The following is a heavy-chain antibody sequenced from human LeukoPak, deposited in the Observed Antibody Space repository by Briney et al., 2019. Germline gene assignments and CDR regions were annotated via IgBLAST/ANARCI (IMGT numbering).Heavy chain of an antibody. V-gene: IGHV1-69*04. D-gene: IGHD3-9*01. CDR3: ARGILNDDTLTGP. Sequence: SVKVSCKASGGTFSSYAISWVRQAPGQGLEWMGRIIPILGIANYAQKFQGRVTITADKSTSTAYMELSSLRSEDTAVYYCARGILNDDTLTGPWGQGTLVTVSS. CDR1: GGTFSSYA. J-gene: IGHJ5*02. CDR2: IIPILGIA.